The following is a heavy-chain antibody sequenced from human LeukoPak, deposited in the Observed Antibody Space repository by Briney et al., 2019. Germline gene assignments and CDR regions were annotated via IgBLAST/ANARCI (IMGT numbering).Heavy chain of an antibody. CDR1: GGSLSSNW. CDR2: IYHSGNT. D-gene: IGHD2/OR15-2a*01. Sequence: SGTLCLTCGVSGGSLSSNWWSWVRQPPGKNLEWIGAIYHSGNTNYNPSLKSRVTISVDKSKNQLSLQLNPVIAADTAVSYCAGSGYYCQDHWGQGILVTVSS. J-gene: IGHJ4*02. V-gene: IGHV4-4*02. CDR3: AGSGYYCQDH.